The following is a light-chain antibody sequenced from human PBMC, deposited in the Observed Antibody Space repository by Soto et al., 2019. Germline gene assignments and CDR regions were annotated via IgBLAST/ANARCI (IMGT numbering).Light chain of an antibody. CDR3: CSYAGSYTYV. CDR1: SSDVSDYNY. V-gene: IGLV2-11*01. J-gene: IGLJ1*01. Sequence: QSALTQPRSVSGSPGQSVTISCTGTSSDVSDYNYVSWYQYHPGKAPKLMIYDVSKRPSGVPDRFSGSKSGNTASLTISGLHAEDEADYYCCSYAGSYTYVFGTGTKLTVL. CDR2: DVS.